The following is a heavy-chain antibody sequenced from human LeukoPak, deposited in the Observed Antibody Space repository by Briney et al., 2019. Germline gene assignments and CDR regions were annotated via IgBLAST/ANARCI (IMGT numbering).Heavy chain of an antibody. CDR2: ISSSSSTI. CDR3: ARALYYYGSGSYYYYYMDV. D-gene: IGHD3-10*01. CDR1: GFTFSSYS. J-gene: IGHJ6*03. Sequence: AGGSLRLSCAASGFTFSSYSMNWVRQAPGKGLEWVSYISSSSSTIYYADSVKGRFTISRDNAKNSLYLQMNSLRAEDTAVYYCARALYYYGSGSYYYYYMDVWGKGTTVTISS. V-gene: IGHV3-48*01.